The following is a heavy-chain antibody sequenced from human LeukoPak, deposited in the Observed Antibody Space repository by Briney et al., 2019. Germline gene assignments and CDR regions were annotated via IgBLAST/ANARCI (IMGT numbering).Heavy chain of an antibody. J-gene: IGHJ4*02. CDR2: IYYSGST. CDR3: ARSGLENYFDY. D-gene: IGHD3-3*01. Sequence: SETLSLTCTVSGGSISSYYWSWIRQPPGKGLEWIGYIYYSGSTNYNPSLKSRVTISVDTSKNQFSLKLSSVTAADAAVYYCARSGLENYFDYWGQGTLVTVSS. CDR1: GGSISSYY. V-gene: IGHV4-59*01.